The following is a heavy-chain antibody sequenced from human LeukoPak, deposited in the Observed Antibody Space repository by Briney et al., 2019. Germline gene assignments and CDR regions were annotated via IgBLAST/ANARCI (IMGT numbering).Heavy chain of an antibody. CDR1: GGSISSYY. J-gene: IGHJ4*02. D-gene: IGHD4-17*01. CDR3: ARVPGFYGDYVFDY. Sequence: PSETLSLTCTVSGGSISSYYWSWIRQPPGKGLEWIGYIYYSGSTNCNPSLKSRVTISVDTSKNQFSLKLSSVTAADTAVYYCARVPGFYGDYVFDYRGQGTLVTVSS. V-gene: IGHV4-59*01. CDR2: IYYSGST.